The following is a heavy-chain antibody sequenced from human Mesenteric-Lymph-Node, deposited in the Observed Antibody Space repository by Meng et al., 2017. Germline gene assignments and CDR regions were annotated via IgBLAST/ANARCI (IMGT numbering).Heavy chain of an antibody. CDR3: AKDLRKQWLVSFDY. CDR2: IKQDGSEK. D-gene: IGHD6-19*01. J-gene: IGHJ4*02. CDR1: GFTFSSYW. V-gene: IGHV3-7*03. Sequence: GESLKISCAASGFTFSSYWMSWVRQAPGKGLEWVANIKQDGSEKYYVDSVKGRFTISRDNAKNSLYLEMNSLRAEDTAVYYCAKDLRKQWLVSFDYWGQGTLVTVSS.